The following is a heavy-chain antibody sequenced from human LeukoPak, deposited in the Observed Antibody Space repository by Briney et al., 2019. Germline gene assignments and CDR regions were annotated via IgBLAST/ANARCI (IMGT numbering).Heavy chain of an antibody. CDR2: IYYSGST. CDR3: ARWYYYGSGRRQFDY. CDR1: GGSISTYY. V-gene: IGHV4-30-4*08. D-gene: IGHD3-10*01. J-gene: IGHJ4*02. Sequence: TLSLTCSVSGGSISTYYWSWIRQPPGKGLEWIGYIYYSGSTSYNPSLKSRITISVDTSRNHFSLRLTSVTAADTAVYYCARWYYYGSGRRQFDYWGQGTLVTVSS.